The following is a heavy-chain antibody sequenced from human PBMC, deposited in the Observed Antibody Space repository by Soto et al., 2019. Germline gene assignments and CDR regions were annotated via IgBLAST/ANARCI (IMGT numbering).Heavy chain of an antibody. CDR1: GFSFTSHA. Sequence: GGSLRLSCAASGFSFTSHAVHWVRQAPGKGLEWVAVISYDGSHKYYADSVKGRFTISRDNSKNMLYLQMNSLRAEDTAVYYCTRDFTAMLTGGWFDPWGQGTLVTVSS. J-gene: IGHJ5*02. V-gene: IGHV3-30-3*01. CDR2: ISYDGSHK. CDR3: TRDFTAMLTGGWFDP. D-gene: IGHD5-18*01.